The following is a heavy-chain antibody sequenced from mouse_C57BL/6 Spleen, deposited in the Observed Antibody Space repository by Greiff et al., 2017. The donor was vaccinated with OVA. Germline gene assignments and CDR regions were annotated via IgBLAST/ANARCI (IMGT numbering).Heavy chain of an antibody. D-gene: IGHD3-1*01. V-gene: IGHV5-16*01. CDR3: ARDRHFFVDY. CDR2: INYDGSST. Sequence: EVQRVESEGGLVQPGSSMKLSCTASGFTFSDYYMAWVRQVPEKGLEWVANINYDGSSTYYLDSLKSRFIISRDNAKNILYLQMSSLKSEDTATYYCARDRHFFVDYWGQGTTLTVSS. J-gene: IGHJ2*01. CDR1: GFTFSDYY.